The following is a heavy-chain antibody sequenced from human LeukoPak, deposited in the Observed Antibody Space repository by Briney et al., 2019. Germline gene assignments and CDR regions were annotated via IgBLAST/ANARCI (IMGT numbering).Heavy chain of an antibody. D-gene: IGHD5-12*01. J-gene: IGHJ4*02. CDR1: GFTFDDYG. V-gene: IGHV3-20*01. CDR2: INWNGGST. Sequence: GGSLRLSCAASGFTFDDYGMSWVRQAPGKGLEWVSGINWNGGSTGYADSVKGRFTISRDNAKNSLYLQMNSLRAEDTALYHCARANSGYDSDYYFDYWGQGTLVTVSS. CDR3: ARANSGYDSDYYFDY.